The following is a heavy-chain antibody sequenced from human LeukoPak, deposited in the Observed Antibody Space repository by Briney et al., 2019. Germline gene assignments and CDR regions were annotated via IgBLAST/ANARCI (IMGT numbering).Heavy chain of an antibody. CDR2: FTAYGGT. V-gene: IGHV3-23*01. CDR3: AKGSTGGKVDWFDP. CDR1: GLIISDYT. D-gene: IGHD4-23*01. J-gene: IGHJ5*02. Sequence: GGSQRLSCAASGLIISDYTMMWVRRAPGKGLQWVATFTAYGGTYYAASVKGRFAISRDNSRDTVSLYMNSLRVEDTAMYYCAKGSTGGKVDWFDPWGPGTLVTVSS.